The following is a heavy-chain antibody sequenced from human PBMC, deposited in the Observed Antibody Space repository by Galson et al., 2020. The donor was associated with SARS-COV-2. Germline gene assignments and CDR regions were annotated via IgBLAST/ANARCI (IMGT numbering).Heavy chain of an antibody. V-gene: IGHV4-30-2*01. CDR3: ARIVYTGENRDVWSVRYSYPKVGSRWFDP. D-gene: IGHD2-2*02. J-gene: IGHJ5*02. CDR2: IYHRGTA. CDR1: GASITSGDYS. Sequence: ETSETLSLTCGVSGASITSGDYSWSWIRPPPGEGLEWIGNIYHRGTAYYNPSLRRRATLSVDTSKNQFSLTLTPVTAADTAVYYCARIVYTGENRDVWSVRYSYPKVGSRWFDPWGQGILVTVSS.